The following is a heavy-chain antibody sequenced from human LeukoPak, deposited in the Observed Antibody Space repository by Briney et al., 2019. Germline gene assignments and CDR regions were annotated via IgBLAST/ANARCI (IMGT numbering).Heavy chain of an antibody. Sequence: SETLSLTCAVYGGSFSGYYWSWIRQPPGKGLEWIGYIYHSGSTNYNPSLQSRVTISVDTSKNQFSLDLNSVTAADTAVYYCARGGAARLHFQNWGQGTLVTVSS. CDR2: IYHSGST. J-gene: IGHJ1*01. CDR3: ARGGAARLHFQN. V-gene: IGHV4-34*01. CDR1: GGSFSGYY. D-gene: IGHD6-6*01.